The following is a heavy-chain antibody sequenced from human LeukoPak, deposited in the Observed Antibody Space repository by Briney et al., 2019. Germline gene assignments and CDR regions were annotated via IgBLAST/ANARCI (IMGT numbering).Heavy chain of an antibody. D-gene: IGHD3-22*01. CDR1: GFTFSSYG. CDR2: IRYDGSNK. Sequence: GGSLRLSCAASGFTFSSYGMHWVRQAPGKGLEGVAFIRYDGSNKYYADSVKGRFTISRDNSKNTLYLQMNSLRAEDTAVYYCARDGSKYYDSSGYSYWGQGTLVTVSS. CDR3: ARDGSKYYDSSGYSY. V-gene: IGHV3-30*02. J-gene: IGHJ4*02.